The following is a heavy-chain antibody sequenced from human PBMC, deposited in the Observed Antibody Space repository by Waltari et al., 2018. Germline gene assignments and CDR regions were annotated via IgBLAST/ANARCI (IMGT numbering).Heavy chain of an antibody. D-gene: IGHD3-10*01. CDR3: AKDPMDAGINFDY. Sequence: EVQLLESGGGLVQHGGSLRLSCAASGFTFSSYAMSWVRQAPGKGLEWVSAISGSGGSTYYADSVKGRFTISRDNSKNTLYLQMNSLRAEDTAVYYCAKDPMDAGINFDYWGQGTLVTVSS. CDR2: ISGSGGST. CDR1: GFTFSSYA. J-gene: IGHJ4*02. V-gene: IGHV3-23*01.